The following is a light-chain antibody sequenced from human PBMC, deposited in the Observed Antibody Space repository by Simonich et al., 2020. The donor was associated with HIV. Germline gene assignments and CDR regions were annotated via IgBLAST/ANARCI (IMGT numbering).Light chain of an antibody. V-gene: IGKV1-39*01. CDR3: QQSYSTPIA. J-gene: IGKJ5*01. CDR1: QSIRNY. Sequence: DIQMTQSPSSLSASIGNRVTSTCRASQSIRNYLNWYQQKEGKAPKLLIYAASSLQSGVPSKFSGSGSGTDFTLTISSLQPEDFGTYYCQQSYSTPIAFGQGTRLEIK. CDR2: AAS.